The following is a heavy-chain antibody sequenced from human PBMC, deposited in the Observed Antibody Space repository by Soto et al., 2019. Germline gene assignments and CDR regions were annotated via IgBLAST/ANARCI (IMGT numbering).Heavy chain of an antibody. J-gene: IGHJ4*02. CDR2: IKSKTDGGTT. V-gene: IGHV3-15*01. Sequence: PGGSLRLSCAASGFTFSNAWMSWVRQAPGKGLEWVGRIKSKTDGGTTDYAAPVKGRFTISRDDSKNTLYLQMNSLKTEDTAVYYCTTDDYGSGSYCLVYWGQGTLVTVSS. CDR3: TTDDYGSGSYCLVY. D-gene: IGHD3-10*01. CDR1: GFTFSNAW.